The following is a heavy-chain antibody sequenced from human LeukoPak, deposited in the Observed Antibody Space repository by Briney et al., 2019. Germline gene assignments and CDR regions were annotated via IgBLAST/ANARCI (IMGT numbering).Heavy chain of an antibody. J-gene: IGHJ4*02. D-gene: IGHD2-15*01. V-gene: IGHV7-4-1*02. CDR2: INTDTGNP. CDR3: ARATCTGGSCPTFIDY. CDR1: GYTFTTYA. Sequence: ASVKVSCKASGYTFTTYAMNWVRQAPGQGLEWMGWINTDTGNPTYAQGFTGRFVFSLDTSVSTAYLQISSLKAEDTAVYCARATCTGGSCPTFIDYWGQGTLVTVSS.